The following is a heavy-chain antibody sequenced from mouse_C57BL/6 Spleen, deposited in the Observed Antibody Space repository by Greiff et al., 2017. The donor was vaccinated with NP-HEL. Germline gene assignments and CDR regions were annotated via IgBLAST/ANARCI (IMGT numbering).Heavy chain of an antibody. CDR3: ARRSLTAQATGAMDD. CDR2: IYPSDSET. V-gene: IGHV1-61*01. J-gene: IGHJ4*01. D-gene: IGHD3-2*02. CDR1: GYTFTSYW. Sequence: QVQLQQPGAELVRPGSSVKLSCKASGYTFTSYWMDWVKQRPGQGLEWIGNIYPSDSETHYNQKFKDKATLTVDKSSRTAYMQLSSLTSEDSAVYYGARRSLTAQATGAMDDWGQGTSVTVSS.